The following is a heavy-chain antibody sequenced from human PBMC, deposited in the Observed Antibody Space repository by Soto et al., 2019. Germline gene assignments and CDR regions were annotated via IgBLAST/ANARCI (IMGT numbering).Heavy chain of an antibody. D-gene: IGHD3-10*01. V-gene: IGHV3-7*05. CDR3: ARDPSRGGDFDY. J-gene: IGHJ4*02. CDR2: IHQDGSEK. Sequence: EVHLEESGGGLVQPGGSLRLSCAASGFTFRGYWMNWVRQPPGKGLEWLGNIHQDGSEKNHVDSVKGRFTISVDNSKNSLYLQMNCLRAEDTAVYYCARDPSRGGDFDYWGQGTLVTVSS. CDR1: GFTFRGYW.